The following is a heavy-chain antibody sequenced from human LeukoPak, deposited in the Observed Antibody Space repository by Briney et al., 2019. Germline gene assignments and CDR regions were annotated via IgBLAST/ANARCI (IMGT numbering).Heavy chain of an antibody. Sequence: PGRSLRLSCAASGFTFSSYGMHWVRQAPGKGLEWVAVISYDGSNKYYADSVKGRFTISRDNSKNTLYLQMNSLRAEDTAVYYCARGNKERGFDYWGQGTLVTVSS. J-gene: IGHJ4*02. CDR2: ISYDGSNK. D-gene: IGHD3-16*01. CDR1: GFTFSSYG. CDR3: ARGNKERGFDY. V-gene: IGHV3-30*03.